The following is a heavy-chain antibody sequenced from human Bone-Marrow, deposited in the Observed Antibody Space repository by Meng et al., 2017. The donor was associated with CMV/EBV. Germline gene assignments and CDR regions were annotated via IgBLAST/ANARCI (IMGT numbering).Heavy chain of an antibody. V-gene: IGHV3-74*01. Sequence: GGSLRLSCAASGFTFSSYWMHWVRQAPGKGLVWVSRINSDGSSTSYADSVKGRFTISRDNAKNTLYLQMNSLRAEDTAVYYCAREGWFGELGVRYFDYWGQGTLVTASS. CDR3: AREGWFGELGVRYFDY. CDR2: INSDGSST. D-gene: IGHD3-10*01. J-gene: IGHJ4*02. CDR1: GFTFSSYW.